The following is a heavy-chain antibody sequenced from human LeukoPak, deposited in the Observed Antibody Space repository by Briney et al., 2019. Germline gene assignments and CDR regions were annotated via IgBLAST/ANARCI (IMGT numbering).Heavy chain of an antibody. J-gene: IGHJ4*02. CDR1: GFTFSSYW. V-gene: IGHV3-74*01. CDR3: ARTVLGFIISLPHFDY. CDR2: INSDGSST. Sequence: GGSLRLSCAASGFTFSSYWMHWVRQAPGKGLVWVSRINSDGSSTSYADSVKGRFTISRDNAKNTLYLQMNSLRAEDTAVYYCARTVLGFIISLPHFDYWGQGTLVTVSS. D-gene: IGHD3-10*01.